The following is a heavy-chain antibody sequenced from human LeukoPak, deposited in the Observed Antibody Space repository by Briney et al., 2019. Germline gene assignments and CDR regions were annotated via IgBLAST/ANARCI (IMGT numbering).Heavy chain of an antibody. V-gene: IGHV1-69*13. J-gene: IGHJ6*02. CDR3: ARDYYSSSFDYYYYGMDV. CDR2: IIPIFGTA. Sequence: SVKVSCKASGGTFSSYAISWVRQAPGPGLEWMGEIIPIFGTANYAQKFQGRVTITADESTSTAYMELSSLRSEDTAVYYCARDYYSSSFDYYYYGMDVWGQGTTVTVSS. D-gene: IGHD6-6*01. CDR1: GGTFSSYA.